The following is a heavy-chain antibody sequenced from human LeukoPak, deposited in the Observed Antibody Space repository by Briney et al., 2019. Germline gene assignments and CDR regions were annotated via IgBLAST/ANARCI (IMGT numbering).Heavy chain of an antibody. CDR1: GYTFTSYD. CDR3: ARQGYYYDSSGXXXPFDY. D-gene: IGHD3-22*01. Sequence: ASVKVSCKASGYTFTSYDINWVRQATGQGLEWMGWMNPNSGNTGYAQKFQGRVTMTRNTSISTAYMELSSLRSEDTAVYYCARQGYYYDSSGXXXPFDYWGQGTLVTVSS. J-gene: IGHJ4*02. CDR2: MNPNSGNT. V-gene: IGHV1-8*01.